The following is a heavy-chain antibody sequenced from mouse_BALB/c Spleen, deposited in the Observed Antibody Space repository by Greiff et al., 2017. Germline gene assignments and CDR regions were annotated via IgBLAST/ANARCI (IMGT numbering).Heavy chain of an antibody. Sequence: EVKLVESGGDLVKPGGSLKLSCAASGFTFSSYGMSWVRQTPDKRLEWVATISSGGSYTYYPDSVKGRFTISRDNAKNTLYLQMSSLKSEDTAMYYCARQGYGSSYRGAMDYWGQGTSVTVSS. D-gene: IGHD1-1*01. CDR3: ARQGYGSSYRGAMDY. V-gene: IGHV5-6*01. CDR2: ISSGGSYT. CDR1: GFTFSSYG. J-gene: IGHJ4*01.